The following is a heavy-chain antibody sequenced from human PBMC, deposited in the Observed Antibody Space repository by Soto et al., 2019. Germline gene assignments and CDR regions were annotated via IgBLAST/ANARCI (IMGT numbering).Heavy chain of an antibody. D-gene: IGHD3-16*01. CDR3: ARLTLGYGRRAFRFDY. J-gene: IGHJ4*02. V-gene: IGHV4-39*01. CDR1: GGSISSSSYY. Sequence: SETLSLTCTVSGGSISSSSYYWGWIRQPPGKGLEWIGSIYYSGSTYYNPSLKSRVTISVDTSKNQFSLKLSSVTAADTAVYYCARLTLGYGRRAFRFDYWGQGTLVTVSS. CDR2: IYYSGST.